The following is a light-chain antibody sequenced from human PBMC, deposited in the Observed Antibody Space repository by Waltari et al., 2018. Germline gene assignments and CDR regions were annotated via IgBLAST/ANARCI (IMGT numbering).Light chain of an antibody. CDR3: QSYDSSLSGVV. CDR1: SSNIGAPYY. V-gene: IGLV1-40*01. Sequence: QSVLTQPPSVSGAPGQRVNISCTGSSSNIGAPYYVHWYRHLPGTAPRLLIYGNNHRPSGVPDRFSGSKSGTSASLAITGLQAEDEADYYCQSYDSSLSGVVFGGGTKLTVL. J-gene: IGLJ2*01. CDR2: GNN.